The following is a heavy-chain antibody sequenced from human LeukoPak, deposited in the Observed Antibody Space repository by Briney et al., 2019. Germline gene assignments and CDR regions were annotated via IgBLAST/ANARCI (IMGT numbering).Heavy chain of an antibody. Sequence: GGSLRLSCAASGFYFANYAMSWVRQAPGKGLEWVSATVGGGSPNTYHADSVKGRFTISRDNAKNSLSLQMNSLSAEDTAVYYCVRELVPQSINSGYDSFHIWGQGTMVTVSS. V-gene: IGHV3-23*01. CDR2: TVGGGSPNT. J-gene: IGHJ3*02. CDR3: VRELVPQSINSGYDSFHI. D-gene: IGHD5-12*01. CDR1: GFYFANYA.